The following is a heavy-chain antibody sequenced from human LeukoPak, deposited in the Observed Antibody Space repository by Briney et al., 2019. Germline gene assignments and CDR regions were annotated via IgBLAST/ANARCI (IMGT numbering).Heavy chain of an antibody. J-gene: IGHJ4*02. Sequence: AETLSLTCTVSGGSISSYYWSWIRQPPGKGLEWIGDIYNSGSTNYNPSLNTRATISVDTTKNQFSLNLSSVNAADTAVYYGARQREEMATILDYWGQGTLVTVSS. CDR1: GGSISSYY. D-gene: IGHD5-24*01. CDR2: IYNSGST. CDR3: ARQREEMATILDY. V-gene: IGHV4-59*08.